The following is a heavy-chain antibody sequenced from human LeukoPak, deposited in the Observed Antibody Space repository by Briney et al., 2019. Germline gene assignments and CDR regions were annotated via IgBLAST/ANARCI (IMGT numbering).Heavy chain of an antibody. Sequence: SETLSLTCTVSGGSISSSSYYWGWIRQPPGRGLEWIGSIYYSGSTYYNPSLKSRVTISVDTSKNQFSLKLSSVTAADTAVYYCASPYSGYYYGRNYYYGMDVWGQGTTVTVSS. V-gene: IGHV4-39*01. CDR2: IYYSGST. CDR1: GGSISSSSYY. CDR3: ASPYSGYYYGRNYYYGMDV. J-gene: IGHJ6*02. D-gene: IGHD3-22*01.